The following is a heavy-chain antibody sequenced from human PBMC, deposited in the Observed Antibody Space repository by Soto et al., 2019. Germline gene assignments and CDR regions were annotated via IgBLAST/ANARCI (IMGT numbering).Heavy chain of an antibody. D-gene: IGHD3-3*01. Sequence: QTLSLTCAISGDSVSSNSAAWNWIRQSPSRGLEWLGRTYYRSKWYNDYAVSVKSRITINPDTSKNQFSLQLNSVTPEDTAVYYCARDNPYYDFWSGYSPRNWFDPWGQGTLVTVSS. CDR2: TYYRSKWYN. J-gene: IGHJ5*02. V-gene: IGHV6-1*01. CDR1: GDSVSSNSAA. CDR3: ARDNPYYDFWSGYSPRNWFDP.